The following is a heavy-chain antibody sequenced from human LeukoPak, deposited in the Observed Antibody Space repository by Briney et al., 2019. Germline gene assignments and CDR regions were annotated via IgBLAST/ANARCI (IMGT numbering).Heavy chain of an antibody. J-gene: IGHJ3*02. V-gene: IGHV3-66*01. CDR2: VYSGGLT. Sequence: PGGSLRLSCAASGFTVSDNYMSWVRQAPGKGLEWVSTVYSGGLTYYADPVKGRFTISRDNSKNTLYLQMSSLRAEDTAVYYCARDCRRYFDWPPCDAFDIWGQGTMVTVPS. D-gene: IGHD3-9*01. CDR3: ARDCRRYFDWPPCDAFDI. CDR1: GFTVSDNY.